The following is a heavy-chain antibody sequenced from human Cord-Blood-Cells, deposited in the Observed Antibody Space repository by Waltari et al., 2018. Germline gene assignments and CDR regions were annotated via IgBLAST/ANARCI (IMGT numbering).Heavy chain of an antibody. CDR2: IIPILGIA. D-gene: IGHD1-26*01. CDR3: ARDHSGSYGNVDY. V-gene: IGHV1-69*10. Sequence: QVQLVQYGAEVKKPGSSVKVSCTAYGGTFSSYAISWVRKAPGQGLEWMGGIIPILGIANYAQKFQGRVTITADKSTSTAYMELSSLRSEDTAVYYCARDHSGSYGNVDYWGQGTLVTVSS. CDR1: GGTFSSYA. J-gene: IGHJ4*02.